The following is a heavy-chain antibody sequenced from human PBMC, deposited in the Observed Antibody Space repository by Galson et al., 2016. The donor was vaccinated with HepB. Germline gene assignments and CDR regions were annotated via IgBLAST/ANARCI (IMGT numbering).Heavy chain of an antibody. CDR3: ARVGGATNDY. V-gene: IGHV3-48*02. D-gene: IGHD1-26*01. CDR1: GFSFSNYN. Sequence: SLRLSCAASGFSFSNYNMDWVRQAPGKGLEWVSYISGSSSPIYYADSVKGRFTISRDNAKNSLYLQMNSLRDEDTAVYYCARVGGATNDYWGRGTLVTVSS. J-gene: IGHJ4*02. CDR2: ISGSSSPI.